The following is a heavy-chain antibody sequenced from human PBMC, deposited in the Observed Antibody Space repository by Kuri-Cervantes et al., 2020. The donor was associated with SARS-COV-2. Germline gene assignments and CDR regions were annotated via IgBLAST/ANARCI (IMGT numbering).Heavy chain of an antibody. CDR3: ARVLRYYDCSGYLGSFDP. J-gene: IGHJ5*02. V-gene: IGHV4-59*10. D-gene: IGHD3-22*01. CDR1: GGSLSGYY. CDR2: IYTSGST. Sequence: SQTLSLTCAVYGGSLSGYYWSWIRQPAGKGLEWIGRIYTSGSTNYNPPLKSRVTMSVDTSKHQFSLKLSSVTAADTAVHYCARVLRYYDCSGYLGSFDPWGQGTLVTVSS.